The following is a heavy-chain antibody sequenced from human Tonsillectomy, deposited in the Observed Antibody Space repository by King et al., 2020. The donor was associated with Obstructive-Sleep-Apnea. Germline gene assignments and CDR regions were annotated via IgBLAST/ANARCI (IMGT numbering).Heavy chain of an antibody. V-gene: IGHV4-4*07. CDR1: DGSISNYY. Sequence: VQLQESGPGLVKPSETLSLTCTVSDGSISNYYWSWIRQPAGKGLEWIGRIYTSGSTNYNPSLKSRVTMSVDTSKNQFSLKLTSVTAADTALYYCARSITMVRGGRWFDPWGQGTLVTVSS. D-gene: IGHD3-10*01. J-gene: IGHJ5*02. CDR3: ARSITMVRGGRWFDP. CDR2: IYTSGST.